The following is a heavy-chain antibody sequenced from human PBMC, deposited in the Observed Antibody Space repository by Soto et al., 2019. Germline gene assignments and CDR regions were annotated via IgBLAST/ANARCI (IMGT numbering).Heavy chain of an antibody. V-gene: IGHV3-9*02. CDR2: ISSNSDTI. D-gene: IGHD4-17*01. CDR1: GFTADDYA. J-gene: IGHJ4*02. Sequence: PGGSLRLCCVASGFTADDYAMHWVRQAPGKGLEWVSGISSNSDTIDYADSVKGRFTIYRDNAKNSLFLQMNSLRPEDTALYFCAKDMKWGGMTTIHYFDSWGQGTLVTVSA. CDR3: AKDMKWGGMTTIHYFDS.